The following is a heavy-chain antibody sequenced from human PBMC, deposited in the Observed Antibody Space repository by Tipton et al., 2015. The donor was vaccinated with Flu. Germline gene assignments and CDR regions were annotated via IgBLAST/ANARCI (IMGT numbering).Heavy chain of an antibody. Sequence: TLSLTCSVSGVSIGSDHYWGWIRQPPGRGLEWIGNNHQTGTNYYNPSLRSRVTSSVDRSKNQFSLRLSSVTAADTAVYFCARREYSNYVSDPKSWFGPWGRGILVTVSS. J-gene: IGHJ5*02. CDR2: NHQTGTN. D-gene: IGHD4-11*01. CDR3: ARREYSNYVSDPKSWFGP. V-gene: IGHV4-38-2*01. CDR1: GVSIGSDHY.